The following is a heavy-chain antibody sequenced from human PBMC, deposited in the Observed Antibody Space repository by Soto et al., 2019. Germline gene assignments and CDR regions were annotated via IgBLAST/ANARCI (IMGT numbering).Heavy chain of an antibody. V-gene: IGHV1-69*13. D-gene: IGHD3-3*01. J-gene: IGHJ5*02. CDR3: ARDRGWRLVSDNWLDP. CDR1: GGTFSSYA. CDR2: IIPIFGIA. Sequence: SVKVSCKASGGTFSSYAISWVRQAPGQGLEWMGGIIPIFGIANYAQKFQGRVTITADESTSTAYMELSSLRSEDTAVYYCARDRGWRLVSDNWLDPWGQGTLVTVYS.